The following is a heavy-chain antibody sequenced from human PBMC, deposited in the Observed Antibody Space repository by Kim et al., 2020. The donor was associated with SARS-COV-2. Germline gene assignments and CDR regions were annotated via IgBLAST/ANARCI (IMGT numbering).Heavy chain of an antibody. CDR2: IIPILGIP. V-gene: IGHV1-69*04. CDR3: ARAEFLGYCSSTSCYQGHFQH. D-gene: IGHD2-2*01. CDR1: GGTFSRYV. J-gene: IGHJ1*01. Sequence: SVKVSCKTSGGTFSRYVINWVRQAPGQGLEWMGRIIPILGIPNYAQKFQGRVTITADKYTSTAYMELSSLRSEDTAVYYCARAEFLGYCSSTSCYQGHFQHWGQGTLVTVSS.